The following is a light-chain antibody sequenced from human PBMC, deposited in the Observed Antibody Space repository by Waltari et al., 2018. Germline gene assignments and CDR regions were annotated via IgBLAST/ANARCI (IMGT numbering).Light chain of an antibody. Sequence: IQMARSPSSLSASVGQRVTITCRASEDIRNDLGWYQQQPGKAPKLLIYSASTLESGVPGRFSGSGSGTDFTFTISGLQPEDFATYYCQQDHKYPWTFGQGTKVEIK. V-gene: IGKV1-6*01. CDR2: SAS. J-gene: IGKJ1*01. CDR3: QQDHKYPWT. CDR1: EDIRND.